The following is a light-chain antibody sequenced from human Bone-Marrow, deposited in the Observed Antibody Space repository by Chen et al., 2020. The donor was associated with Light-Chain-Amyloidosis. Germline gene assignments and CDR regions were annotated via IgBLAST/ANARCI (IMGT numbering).Light chain of an antibody. V-gene: IGKV1-12*01. CDR2: AAS. CDR3: QQANSFPHT. J-gene: IGKJ2*01. CDR1: QDISSW. Sequence: DIQLTQSPSSVSASVGDRVTITCRASQDISSWLAWYQQKPGKAPKLLIYAASTLQSGVPSRFSGSGSGTDFTLTISSLQPEDSATYYCQQANSFPHTLGQGTKLEIK.